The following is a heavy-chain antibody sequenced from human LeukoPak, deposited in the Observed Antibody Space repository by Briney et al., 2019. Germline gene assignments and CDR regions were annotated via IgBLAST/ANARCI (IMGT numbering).Heavy chain of an antibody. V-gene: IGHV3-30*18. CDR2: ISYDGSNK. CDR3: AKGYGMDV. Sequence: GGSLRLSCAASGFTFSSYSMNWVRQAPGKGLEWVAVISYDGSNKYYADSVKGRFTISRDNSKNTLYLQMNSLRAEDTAVYYCAKGYGMDVWGQGTTVTVSS. J-gene: IGHJ6*02. CDR1: GFTFSSYS.